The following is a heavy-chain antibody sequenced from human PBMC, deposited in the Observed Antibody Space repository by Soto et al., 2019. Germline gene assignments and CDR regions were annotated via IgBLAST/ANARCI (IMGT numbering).Heavy chain of an antibody. V-gene: IGHV3-23*01. J-gene: IGHJ3*02. CDR1: GFTFSSNA. Sequence: VRLLGSGGGLVQPGGSLRLSCAASGFTFSSNAMCWVRQAPGKGLEGGSYISGCGGVTYYADSVKGRFTISRDNSQNPLRREMHRRRVEDTDVYYCAREGVYSDYGDAFDIWGQGTMVTV. CDR3: AREGVYSDYGDAFDI. CDR2: ISGCGGVT. D-gene: IGHD5-12*01.